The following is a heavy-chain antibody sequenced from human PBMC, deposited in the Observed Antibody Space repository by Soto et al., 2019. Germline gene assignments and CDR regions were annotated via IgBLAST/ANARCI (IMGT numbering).Heavy chain of an antibody. CDR2: IFPSGST. CDR1: GASMSSGVYS. CDR3: ARTYYDYVLGDAFDI. J-gene: IGHJ3*02. Sequence: PSETLSLTCAVSGASMSSGVYSWSWVRQPPGKGLEWIGYIFPSGSTNFNPSLKSRVTISLDTSKNQFSLRLTSVTAADTAMYYCARTYYDYVLGDAFDIWGQGAMVTVSS. V-gene: IGHV4-30-2*01. D-gene: IGHD3-16*01.